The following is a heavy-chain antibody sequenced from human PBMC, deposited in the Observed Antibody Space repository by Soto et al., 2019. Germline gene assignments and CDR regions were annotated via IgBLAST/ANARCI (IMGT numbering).Heavy chain of an antibody. CDR2: TYYRSKWYN. V-gene: IGHV6-1*01. CDR3: ARDTYSSSWLGDYYYYGMDV. D-gene: IGHD6-13*01. Sequence: SQTLSLTCAISGDSVSSNSAAWNWIRQSPSRGLEWLGRTYYRSKWYNDYAVSVKSRITINPDTSKNQFSLQLNSVTPEDTAVYYCARDTYSSSWLGDYYYYGMDVWGQGTTATVSS. J-gene: IGHJ6*02. CDR1: GDSVSSNSAA.